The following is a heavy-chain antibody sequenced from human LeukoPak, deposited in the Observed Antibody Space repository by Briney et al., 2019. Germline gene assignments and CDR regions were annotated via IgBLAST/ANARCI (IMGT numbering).Heavy chain of an antibody. CDR2: IKSKTDGGTT. J-gene: IGHJ4*02. V-gene: IGHV3-15*01. Sequence: PGGSLRLSCAASGFTFSNAWLSCVRQAPGKGLEWVGRIKSKTDGGTTDYAVPVKGRFTISRDNSKNTLYLQMDSLRAEDTAMYYCAKDGDTAMVLDYWGQGTLVTVSS. D-gene: IGHD5-18*01. CDR3: AKDGDTAMVLDY. CDR1: GFTFSNAW.